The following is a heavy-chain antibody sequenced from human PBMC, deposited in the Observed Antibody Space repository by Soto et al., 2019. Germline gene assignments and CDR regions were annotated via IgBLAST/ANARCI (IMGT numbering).Heavy chain of an antibody. V-gene: IGHV3-30-3*01. CDR1: GFTFSSYA. Sequence: QVQLVESGGGVVQPGRSLRLSCAASGFTFSSYAMHWVRQAPGKGLEWVAVISYDGSNKYYADSVKGRFTISRDNSKNTLYLQMNSLRAEDTAVYYCARDLIVVVTAIPGGDFDYWGQGTLVTVSS. CDR3: ARDLIVVVTAIPGGDFDY. J-gene: IGHJ4*02. CDR2: ISYDGSNK. D-gene: IGHD2-21*02.